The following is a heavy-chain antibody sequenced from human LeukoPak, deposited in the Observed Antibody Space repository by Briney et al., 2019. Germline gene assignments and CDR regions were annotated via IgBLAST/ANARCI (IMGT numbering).Heavy chain of an antibody. CDR1: GGSFSGYY. CDR2: INHSGST. D-gene: IGHD6-19*01. CDR3: AREHNSGWQMDY. J-gene: IGHJ4*02. Sequence: SETLSLTCAVYGGSFSGYYWSWIRQPPGKGLEWIGEINHSGSTYYNPSLKSRVTISVDTSKNQFSLKLSSVTAADTAVYHCAREHNSGWQMDYWGQGTLVTVSS. V-gene: IGHV4-34*01.